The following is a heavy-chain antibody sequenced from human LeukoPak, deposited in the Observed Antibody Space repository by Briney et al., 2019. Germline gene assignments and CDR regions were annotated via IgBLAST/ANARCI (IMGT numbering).Heavy chain of an antibody. J-gene: IGHJ4*02. CDR1: GGSISSYY. CDR3: ASFGTVATGYLGFDY. V-gene: IGHV4-59*01. Sequence: SETLSLTCTVSGGSISSYYWGWIRQPPGKGLEWIGYIYYSGSTNYNPSLKSRVTISVDTSKNQFSLKLSSVTAADTAVYYCASFGTVATGYLGFDYWGQGTLVTVSS. D-gene: IGHD3-22*01. CDR2: IYYSGST.